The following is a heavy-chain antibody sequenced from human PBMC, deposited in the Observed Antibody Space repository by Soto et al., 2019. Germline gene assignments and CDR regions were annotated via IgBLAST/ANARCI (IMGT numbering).Heavy chain of an antibody. V-gene: IGHV3-30-3*01. D-gene: IGHD6-19*01. CDR2: ISYDGSDK. Sequence: GGSLRLSCAASGISFSTYAMQWVRQPPGKGLDWVALISYDGSDKDYADSVQGRFTISRDNSKNTLYLQMNSLRAEDTAVYYCARPAVAFYYYGMDVWGQGTTVTVSS. CDR3: ARPAVAFYYYGMDV. CDR1: GISFSTYA. J-gene: IGHJ6*02.